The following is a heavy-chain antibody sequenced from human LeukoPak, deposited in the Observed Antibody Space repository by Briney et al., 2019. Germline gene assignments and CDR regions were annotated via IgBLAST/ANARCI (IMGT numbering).Heavy chain of an antibody. CDR3: ATAGNKMTIFEFTHY. CDR2: IYSGGST. Sequence: GGSLRLSCAASGFTVSSNYMSWVRQAPGKGLEWVSVIYSGGSTYYADSVKGRFTISRHNSKNTLYLQMNSLRAEDTAVYYCATAGNKMTIFEFTHYWGQGTLVTVSS. CDR1: GFTVSSNY. D-gene: IGHD3-3*01. J-gene: IGHJ4*02. V-gene: IGHV3-53*01.